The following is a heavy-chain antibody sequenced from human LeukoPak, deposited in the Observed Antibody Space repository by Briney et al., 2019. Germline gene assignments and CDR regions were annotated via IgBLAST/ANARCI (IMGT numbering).Heavy chain of an antibody. CDR3: ARDRVAVAGQYQNWFDP. CDR2: IYYSGST. CDR1: GGSISSYY. D-gene: IGHD6-19*01. Sequence: SETLSLTCTVSGGSISSYYWSWIRQPPGKGREWIGYIYYSGSTNYNPSLKSRVTISVDTSKNQFSLKLSSVTAADTAVYYCARDRVAVAGQYQNWFDPWGQGTLVTVSS. J-gene: IGHJ5*02. V-gene: IGHV4-59*01.